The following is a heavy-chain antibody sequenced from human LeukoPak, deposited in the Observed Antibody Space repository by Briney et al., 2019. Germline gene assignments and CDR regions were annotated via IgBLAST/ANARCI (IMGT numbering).Heavy chain of an antibody. CDR1: GFTFIDYD. CDR3: ARVPGY. J-gene: IGHJ4*02. CDR2: IGIRGDT. Sequence: GGSLRLSCAASGFTFIDYDMHWVRQVIGKGLEWVSAIGIRGDTHYSGSVKGRFTISRENAESSLYLQMNSLRAEDTAVYYCARVPGYWGQGTLVTVSS. V-gene: IGHV3-13*01.